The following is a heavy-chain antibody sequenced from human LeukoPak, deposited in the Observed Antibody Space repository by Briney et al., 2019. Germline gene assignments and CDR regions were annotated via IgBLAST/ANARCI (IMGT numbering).Heavy chain of an antibody. CDR2: IYSGGST. D-gene: IGHD2-8*01. Sequence: GGSLRLSCAASGFTVSIDYISSGPDAPREGLEWGSVIYSGGSTYYADSVKGSFTTSRDNSKHTLYLPMTSLRAEDTAVYYCARVLMYGTFYYSSYMDVSGKGTTVTISS. V-gene: IGHV3-66*01. CDR1: GFTVSIDY. J-gene: IGHJ6*03. CDR3: ARVLMYGTFYYSSYMDV.